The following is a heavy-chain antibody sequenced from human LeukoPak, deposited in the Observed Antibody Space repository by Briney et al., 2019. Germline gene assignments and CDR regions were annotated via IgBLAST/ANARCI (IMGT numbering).Heavy chain of an antibody. CDR1: GGSFSGYY. CDR3: ACTGYSSGWYGWFDP. V-gene: IGHV4-34*01. Sequence: SETLSLTCAVYGGSFSGYYWSLIRQPPGKGLEWIGEINHSGSTNYNPSLKSRVTISVDTSKNQFSLKLSSVTAADTAVYYCACTGYSSGWYGWFDPWGQGTLVTVSS. D-gene: IGHD6-19*01. CDR2: INHSGST. J-gene: IGHJ5*02.